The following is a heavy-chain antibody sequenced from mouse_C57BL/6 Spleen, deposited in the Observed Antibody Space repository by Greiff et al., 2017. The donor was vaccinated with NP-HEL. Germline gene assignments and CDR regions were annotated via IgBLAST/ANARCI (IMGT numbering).Heavy chain of an antibody. Sequence: VQLKQSGAELVRPGASVKLSCTASGFNIKDDYMHWVKQRPEQGLEWIGWIDPENGDTEYASKFQGKATITADTSSNTAYLQLSSLTSEDTAVYYCTTFLFITTGYAMDYWGQGTSVTVSS. CDR1: GFNIKDDY. CDR2: IDPENGDT. CDR3: TTFLFITTGYAMDY. V-gene: IGHV14-4*01. D-gene: IGHD1-1*01. J-gene: IGHJ4*01.